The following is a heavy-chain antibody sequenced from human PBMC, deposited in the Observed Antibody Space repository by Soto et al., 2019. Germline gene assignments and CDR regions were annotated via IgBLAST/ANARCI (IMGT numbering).Heavy chain of an antibody. Sequence: GGSLRLSCSLSGFTFSDYYMSWIRQAPGKGPVWVSRISGDGSQTRYADSVQGRFTISRDNAKNTLYLQMNSLRAEDTAVYYCAKGYSYGVLEPLGYWGQGTLVTVSS. D-gene: IGHD5-18*01. CDR1: GFTFSDYY. CDR2: ISGDGSQT. V-gene: IGHV3-74*01. J-gene: IGHJ4*02. CDR3: AKGYSYGVLEPLGY.